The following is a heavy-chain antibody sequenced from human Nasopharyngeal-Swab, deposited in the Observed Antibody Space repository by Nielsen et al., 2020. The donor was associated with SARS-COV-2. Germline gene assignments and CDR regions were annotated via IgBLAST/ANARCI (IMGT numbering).Heavy chain of an antibody. J-gene: IGHJ4*02. D-gene: IGHD3-10*01. CDR2: ISWNSGSI. Sequence: SLKISCAASGFTFDDYAMHWVRQAPGKGLEWVSGISWNSGSIGYADSVKGRFTISRDNAKNSLYLQMNSLRAEDTALYYCAGMGYGSGSSTTKYYFDYWGQGTLVTVSS. V-gene: IGHV3-9*01. CDR3: AGMGYGSGSSTTKYYFDY. CDR1: GFTFDDYA.